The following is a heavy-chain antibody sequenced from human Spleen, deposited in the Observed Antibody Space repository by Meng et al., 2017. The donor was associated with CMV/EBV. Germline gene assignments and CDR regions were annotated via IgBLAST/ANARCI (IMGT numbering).Heavy chain of an antibody. Sequence: ASVKVSCKTYGGTFSSYAFSWVRQAPGQGLEWMGWISAYNGNTNYAQNLQGRVTMTTDTSTTTAYMEVRSLTSDDTAVYYCARDGLYGSPLDYWGQGTLVTVSS. D-gene: IGHD1-26*01. CDR3: ARDGLYGSPLDY. CDR1: GGTFSSYA. CDR2: ISAYNGNT. V-gene: IGHV1-18*01. J-gene: IGHJ4*02.